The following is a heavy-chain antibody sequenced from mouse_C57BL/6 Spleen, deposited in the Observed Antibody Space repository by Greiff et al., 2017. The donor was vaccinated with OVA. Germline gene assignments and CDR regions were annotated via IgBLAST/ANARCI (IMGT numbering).Heavy chain of an antibody. Sequence: VQLQQSGAELARPGASVKLSCKASGYTFTSYGISWVKQRTGQGLEWIGEIYPRSGNTYYNEKFKGKATLTADKSSSTAYMELRSLTSEDSAVYFCATVVATRNAMDYWGQGTSVTVSS. J-gene: IGHJ4*01. CDR2: IYPRSGNT. CDR1: GYTFTSYG. D-gene: IGHD1-1*01. CDR3: ATVVATRNAMDY. V-gene: IGHV1-81*01.